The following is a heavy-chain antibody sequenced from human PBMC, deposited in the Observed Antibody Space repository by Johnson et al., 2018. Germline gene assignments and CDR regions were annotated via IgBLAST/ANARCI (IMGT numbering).Heavy chain of an antibody. J-gene: IGHJ6*03. CDR1: GFTVSSNY. CDR2: IYSGGST. CDR3: ARDRVTNARGHNYYYYYYMDV. V-gene: IGHV3-66*02. D-gene: IGHD3-10*01. Sequence: VQLVESGGGLVQPGGSLRLSCAASGFTVSSNYMSWVRQAPGKGLEWVSVIYSGGSTYYADSVTGRFTIHRDNSKNTLYLQMNSLRAEATAVYYCARDRVTNARGHNYYYYYYMDVWGKGTTVTVSS.